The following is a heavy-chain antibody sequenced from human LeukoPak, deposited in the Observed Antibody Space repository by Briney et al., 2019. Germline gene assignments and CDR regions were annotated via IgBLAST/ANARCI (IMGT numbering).Heavy chain of an antibody. V-gene: IGHV4-34*01. CDR1: GGSFSGYY. J-gene: IGHJ3*02. D-gene: IGHD3-3*01. Sequence: SETLSLTCAVYGGSFSGYYWSWIRQPPGKGLEWIGEINHSGSTNYTPSLTSRVSISVDTSNNQFSLQLRSVTAADTAVYYCARDFRGSVDAFDIWGQGTMVAVSS. CDR3: ARDFRGSVDAFDI. CDR2: INHSGST.